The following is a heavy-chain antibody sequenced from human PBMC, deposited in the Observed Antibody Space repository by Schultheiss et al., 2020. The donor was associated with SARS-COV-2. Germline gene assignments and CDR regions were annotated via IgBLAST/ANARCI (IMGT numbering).Heavy chain of an antibody. J-gene: IGHJ6*02. CDR1: GFTFSSYG. D-gene: IGHD2-2*01. Sequence: GGSLRLSCAASGFTFSSYGMHWVRQAPGKGLEWVSAISGSGGSTYYADSVKGRFTISRDNSKNTLYLQMNSLRDEDTAVYYCARDGCSSTSCYGIYYYGMDVWGQGTTVTVSS. V-gene: IGHV3-23*01. CDR2: ISGSGGST. CDR3: ARDGCSSTSCYGIYYYGMDV.